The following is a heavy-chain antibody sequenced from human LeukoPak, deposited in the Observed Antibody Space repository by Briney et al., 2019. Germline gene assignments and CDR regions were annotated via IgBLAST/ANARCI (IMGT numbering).Heavy chain of an antibody. V-gene: IGHV4-39*01. CDR1: GDSVSSNTYY. CDR3: ARCHAGPRRWFDP. J-gene: IGHJ5*02. CDR2: IYYIGNT. Sequence: PSETLSPTCTVSGDSVSSNTYYWGWIRRTPGKGLEWIGTIYYIGNTYYNPSLKSRVTISVDTSKNLFSLKLSSVTAADTAVYYCARCHAGPRRWFDPWGQGTLVTVSS. D-gene: IGHD1-14*01.